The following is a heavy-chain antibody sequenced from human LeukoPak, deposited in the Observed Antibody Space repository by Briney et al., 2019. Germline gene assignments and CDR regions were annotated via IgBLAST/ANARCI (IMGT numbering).Heavy chain of an antibody. Sequence: PGRSLRLSCAASGFTFSSYGMHWVRQAPGKGLELVAVISYDGSNKYYADSVKGRFTISRDNSKNTLSLQMNSLRAEDTAVYYCARDQVAAAVKYYYGMDVWGQGTTVTVSS. D-gene: IGHD6-13*01. CDR2: ISYDGSNK. V-gene: IGHV3-30*03. CDR1: GFTFSSYG. CDR3: ARDQVAAAVKYYYGMDV. J-gene: IGHJ6*02.